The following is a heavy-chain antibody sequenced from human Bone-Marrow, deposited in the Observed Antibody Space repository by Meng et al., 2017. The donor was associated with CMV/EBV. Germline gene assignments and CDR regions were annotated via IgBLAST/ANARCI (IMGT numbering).Heavy chain of an antibody. D-gene: IGHD3-10*01. Sequence: GESLKISCAASGFTFSSYAMHWVRQAPGKGLEWVAVISYDGSNKYYADSVKGRFTISRDNSKTTLYLQMNSLRAEDTAVYYCAKGGYGSDKGLDYWGQGTRVTVSS. CDR1: GFTFSSYA. CDR3: AKGGYGSDKGLDY. CDR2: ISYDGSNK. V-gene: IGHV3-30*04. J-gene: IGHJ4*02.